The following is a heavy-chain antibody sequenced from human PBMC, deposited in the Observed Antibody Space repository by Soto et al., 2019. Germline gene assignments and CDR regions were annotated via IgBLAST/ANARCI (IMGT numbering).Heavy chain of an antibody. V-gene: IGHV4-59*08. CDR1: GGSISSYY. J-gene: IGHJ3*02. CDR3: ARRWGGVVDI. D-gene: IGHD1-26*01. Sequence: QVQLQESGPGLVKPSETLSLTCTVSGGSISSYYWSWIRQPPGQGLEWIGYIYYSGSTNYNPALKSRVIISVDTSKNHSAPTLSSVTAADPVVYYCARRWGGVVDIWGQGTMVTVSS. CDR2: IYYSGST.